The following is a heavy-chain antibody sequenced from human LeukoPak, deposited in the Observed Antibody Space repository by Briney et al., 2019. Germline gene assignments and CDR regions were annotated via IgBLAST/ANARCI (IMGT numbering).Heavy chain of an antibody. CDR2: MNPNSGNT. CDR3: ARTDYGDPHAIDY. D-gene: IGHD4-17*01. CDR1: GYTFTAYH. J-gene: IGHJ4*02. V-gene: IGHV1-8*02. Sequence: GASVKVSCKASGYTFTAYHMHWVRQAPGQGLEWMGWMNPNSGNTGYAQKFQGRVTMTRNTSISTAYMELSSLRSEDTAVYYCARTDYGDPHAIDYWGQGTLVTVSS.